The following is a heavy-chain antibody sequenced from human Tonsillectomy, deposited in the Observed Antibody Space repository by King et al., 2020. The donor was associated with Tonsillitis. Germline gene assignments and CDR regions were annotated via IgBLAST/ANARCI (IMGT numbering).Heavy chain of an antibody. V-gene: IGHV3-23*04. Sequence: VQLVESGGGLVQPGGSLRLSCAASGFTFSSYAMSWVRQAPGKGLEWVSSVSGSGDSTYYADSVKGRCTISRDNSKNTLDLQMNSLRAEDTAVYYCAKARTGTTWYYYGMDVWGQGTTVTVSS. J-gene: IGHJ6*02. CDR1: GFTFSSYA. CDR2: VSGSGDST. D-gene: IGHD1-7*01. CDR3: AKARTGTTWYYYGMDV.